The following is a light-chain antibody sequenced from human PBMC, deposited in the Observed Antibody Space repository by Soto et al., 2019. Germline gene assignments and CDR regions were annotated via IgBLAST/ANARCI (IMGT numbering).Light chain of an antibody. J-gene: IGKJ3*01. Sequence: EIVMTQSPATLSVSPGERATLSCRASQSVSSNLAWYQQKPGQAPRLLIYGASTRATGIPARFSGSGSGTEFTLTISSLQSEDFAVYYCQQYNNWPKVVFTFGPGTKVDIK. CDR1: QSVSSN. CDR2: GAS. CDR3: QQYNNWPKVVFT. V-gene: IGKV3-15*01.